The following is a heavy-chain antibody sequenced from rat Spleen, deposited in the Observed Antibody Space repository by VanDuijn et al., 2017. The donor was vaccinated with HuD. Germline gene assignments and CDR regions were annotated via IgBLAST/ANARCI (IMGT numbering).Heavy chain of an antibody. Sequence: EVQLVESDGGLVQPGKSLKLSCAASGFTFSDYYMAWVRQAPTKGLEWVATISSDGGRNFYRDSVKGRFTFSRDNSKSSLSLQMDSLRSGDTATYYSARQKYNSYFDYWGQGVMVTVSS. D-gene: IGHD1-4*01. V-gene: IGHV5-29*01. CDR2: ISSDGGRN. J-gene: IGHJ2*01. CDR1: GFTFSDYY. CDR3: ARQKYNSYFDY.